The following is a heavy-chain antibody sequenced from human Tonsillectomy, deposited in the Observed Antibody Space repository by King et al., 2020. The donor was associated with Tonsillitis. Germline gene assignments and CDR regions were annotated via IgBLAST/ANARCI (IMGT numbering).Heavy chain of an antibody. V-gene: IGHV1-2*02. CDR1: GYTLIDYY. Sequence: QVQLVESGAEVKKPGASVKVSCKPSGYTLIDYYIHWVRQAPGQGLEWMGWINPDSGGTDNAQKFQGRVTMTRDTSISTAYMELSRLRSDDTAVYYCAIRLAGYCSSGTRYSLDYWGQGTLVTVSS. CDR3: AIRLAGYCSSGTRYSLDY. CDR2: INPDSGGT. J-gene: IGHJ4*02. D-gene: IGHD2-15*01.